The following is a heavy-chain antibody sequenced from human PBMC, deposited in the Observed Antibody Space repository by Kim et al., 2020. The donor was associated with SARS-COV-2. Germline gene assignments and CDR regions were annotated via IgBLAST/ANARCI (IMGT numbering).Heavy chain of an antibody. J-gene: IGHJ4*02. Sequence: ADSVKGRFTISRDNSKNTLYLQMSSLRAEDTAVYYCVKPATTVTTGNFDYWGQGTLVTVSS. D-gene: IGHD4-17*01. V-gene: IGHV3-64D*09. CDR3: VKPATTVTTGNFDY.